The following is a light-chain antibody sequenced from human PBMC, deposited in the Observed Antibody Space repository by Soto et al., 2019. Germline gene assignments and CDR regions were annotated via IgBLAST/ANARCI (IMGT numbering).Light chain of an antibody. J-gene: IGKJ4*01. CDR2: GAS. CDR1: QSVSSSY. CDR3: RQYGSSPIT. V-gene: IGKV3-20*01. Sequence: EIVLTQSPGTLSLSPGERATLSCRASQSVSSSYLAWYQQKPGQAPRLLIYGASSRATGIPDRFSGSGSGTDFTLSISRREPEGFAVYYCRQYGSSPITFGGWTKVEIK.